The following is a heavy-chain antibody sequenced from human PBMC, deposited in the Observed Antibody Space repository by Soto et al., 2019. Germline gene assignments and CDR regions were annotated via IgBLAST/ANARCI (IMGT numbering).Heavy chain of an antibody. D-gene: IGHD6-19*01. J-gene: IGHJ6*02. CDR2: INPNSGGT. CDR1: GYTFTGYY. CDR3: ARGPSIDPSGIAVAGTVHGMDV. Sequence: ASVKVSCKASGYTFTGYYMHWVRQAPGQGLEWMGWINPNSGGTNYAQKFQGWVTMTRDTSISTAYMELSRLRSDDTAVYYCARGPSIDPSGIAVAGTVHGMDVWGQGTTVTVSS. V-gene: IGHV1-2*04.